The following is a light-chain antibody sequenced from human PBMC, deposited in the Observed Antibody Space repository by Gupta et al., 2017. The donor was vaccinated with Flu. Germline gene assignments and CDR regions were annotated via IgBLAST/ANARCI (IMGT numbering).Light chain of an antibody. CDR1: NGGDKY. V-gene: IGLV3-1*01. CDR3: QAGGSTTGV. Sequence: SPGKTARITCSGVNGGDKYASWHQQKPGQSLVLVIYKDTNRTAATPERFSGSNSGNTATLTIRGTQAMDEDDYYCQAGGSTTGVFGTGTKVTVL. J-gene: IGLJ1*01. CDR2: KDT.